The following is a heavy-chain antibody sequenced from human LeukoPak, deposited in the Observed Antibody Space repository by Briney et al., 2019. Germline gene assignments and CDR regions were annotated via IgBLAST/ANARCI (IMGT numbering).Heavy chain of an antibody. D-gene: IGHD6-13*01. J-gene: IGHJ6*03. Sequence: GGSLRLSCAASGFTFSSYGMHWVRQAPGKGLEWVAVIWYDGSNKYYADSVKGRFTISRDNSKNTLCLQMNSLRAEDTAVYYCARGGYSSSLHYYYYYMDVWGKGTTVTVSS. CDR1: GFTFSSYG. CDR3: ARGGYSSSLHYYYYYMDV. CDR2: IWYDGSNK. V-gene: IGHV3-33*01.